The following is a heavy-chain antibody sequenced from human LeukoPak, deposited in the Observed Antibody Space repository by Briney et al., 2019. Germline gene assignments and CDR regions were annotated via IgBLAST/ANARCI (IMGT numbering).Heavy chain of an antibody. D-gene: IGHD3-10*01. Sequence: GGSLRLSCAASGFTFSSYAMSWVRQAPGKGLEWVSAISGSGGSTYYADSVKGRFTIFRDNSKNTLYLQMNSLRAEDTAVYYCAKGLWFGAKYYYYYGMDVWGQGTTVTVSS. CDR1: GFTFSSYA. V-gene: IGHV3-23*01. CDR3: AKGLWFGAKYYYYYGMDV. CDR2: ISGSGGST. J-gene: IGHJ6*02.